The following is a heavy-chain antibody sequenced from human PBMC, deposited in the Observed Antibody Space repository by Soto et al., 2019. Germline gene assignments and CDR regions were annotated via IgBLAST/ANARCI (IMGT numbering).Heavy chain of an antibody. J-gene: IGHJ2*01. V-gene: IGHV3-53*04. CDR1: GFTVSDNY. CDR3: ARGGRYFHL. Sequence: EVQLVESGGGLVQPGGSLRLSCAASGFTVSDNYMTWVRQAPGKGLEWVSVIYTVGTTYYADSVKGRFTISRHNSKNTLYLQINSLRAEDTAVYCCARGGRYFHLWGRGTLVTVSS. CDR2: IYTVGTT.